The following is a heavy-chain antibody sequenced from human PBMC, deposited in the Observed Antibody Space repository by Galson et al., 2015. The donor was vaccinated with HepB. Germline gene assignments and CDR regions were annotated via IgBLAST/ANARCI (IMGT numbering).Heavy chain of an antibody. Sequence: SVKVSCKASGYIFTSYYIHWVRQAPGQGLEWMGLINTGGGSTRNTQRFQGRVTMTRDASTSTVYMQLSSLTSEDTAVYYCGRSKGGSGWYGMDVWGQGTTVTVSS. V-gene: IGHV1-46*01. D-gene: IGHD6-19*01. CDR3: GRSKGGSGWYGMDV. CDR2: INTGGGST. CDR1: GYIFTSYY. J-gene: IGHJ6*02.